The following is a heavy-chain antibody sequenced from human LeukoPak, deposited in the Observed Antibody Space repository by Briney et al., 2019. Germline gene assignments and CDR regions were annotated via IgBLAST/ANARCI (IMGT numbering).Heavy chain of an antibody. CDR2: ISAYNGNT. CDR1: GYTFTSYG. J-gene: IGHJ4*02. CDR3: ARGGDGYNYAPFFDY. Sequence: ASVKVSCKASGYTFTSYGISWVRQAPGQGLEWMGWISAYNGNTNYAQKLQGRVTMTTDTSTSTAYMELRSLRSEDTAVYYCARGGDGYNYAPFFDYWGQGTLVTVSS. D-gene: IGHD5-24*01. V-gene: IGHV1-18*01.